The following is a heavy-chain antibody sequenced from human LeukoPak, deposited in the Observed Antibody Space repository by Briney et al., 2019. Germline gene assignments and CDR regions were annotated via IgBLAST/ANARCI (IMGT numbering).Heavy chain of an antibody. CDR1: GFTFSSYS. V-gene: IGHV3-21*01. D-gene: IGHD2-21*02. J-gene: IGHJ3*02. Sequence: TGGSLRLSCAASGFTFSSYSMNWVRQAPGKGLEWVSSISSSSSYIYYADSVKGRFTISRDNAKNSLYLQMNSLRAEDTAVYYCARARPAVVTDHDAFDIWGQGTMVTVSS. CDR3: ARARPAVVTDHDAFDI. CDR2: ISSSSSYI.